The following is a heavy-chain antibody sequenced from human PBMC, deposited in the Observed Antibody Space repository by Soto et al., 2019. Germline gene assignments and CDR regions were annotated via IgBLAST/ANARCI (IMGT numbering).Heavy chain of an antibody. CDR2: INPNSAGS. Sequence: ASVKVSCKASGYTFTGYYLHWVRQAPGQVLEWMGWINPNSAGSKYIEKFQGRVTMTRDTSISTAYIELRSLRSDDTAVYYCVRSKDSSGYLDYWGQGTLVTVSP. J-gene: IGHJ4*02. CDR1: GYTFTGYY. V-gene: IGHV1-2*02. CDR3: VRSKDSSGYLDY. D-gene: IGHD3-22*01.